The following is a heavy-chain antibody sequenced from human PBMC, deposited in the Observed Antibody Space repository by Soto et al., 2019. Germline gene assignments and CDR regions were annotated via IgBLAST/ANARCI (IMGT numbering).Heavy chain of an antibody. Sequence: SETLSLTCAVSGGSTSSGGYSWSWIRQPPGKGLEWIGYIYHSGSTYYNPSLKSRVTISVDRSKNQFSLKLSSVTAADTAVYYCARGGIAAAGTFDYWGQGTLVTVS. D-gene: IGHD6-13*01. CDR1: GGSTSSGGYS. J-gene: IGHJ4*02. CDR3: ARGGIAAAGTFDY. CDR2: IYHSGST. V-gene: IGHV4-30-2*01.